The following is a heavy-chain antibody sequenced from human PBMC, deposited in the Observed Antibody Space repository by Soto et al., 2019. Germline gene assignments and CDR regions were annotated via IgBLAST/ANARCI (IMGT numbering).Heavy chain of an antibody. CDR3: TTRTTLRWWDRAIDY. D-gene: IGHD4-17*01. CDR2: IKSKTDGGTT. J-gene: IGHJ4*02. Sequence: EVQLVESGGGLVKPGGSLRLSCAASGFTFSNAWMSWVRQAPGKGLEWVGRIKSKTDGGTTDYAAPVKGRFTISRDDSKNTLYLQMNSLKTEDTAVYYCTTRTTLRWWDRAIDYWGQGTLVTVSS. V-gene: IGHV3-15*01. CDR1: GFTFSNAW.